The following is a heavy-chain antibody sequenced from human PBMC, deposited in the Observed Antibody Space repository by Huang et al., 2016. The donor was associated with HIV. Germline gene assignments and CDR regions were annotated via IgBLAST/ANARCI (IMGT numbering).Heavy chain of an antibody. J-gene: IGHJ6*02. CDR1: GTSITSSTFY. D-gene: IGHD2-2*03. V-gene: IGHV4-39*02. CDR3: AREVRSVDTDRPDGYYYRGLDV. CDR2: VCFIGNT. Sequence: QLRESGPGLVTPSETLSLTCSASGTSITSSTFYWGWFRQPPGRGLEWIGSVCFIGNTYYNPSLKSRGTISIDTANKQYSMRLTSVTAAETAVYFCAREVRSVDTDRPDGYYYRGLDVWGQGTTVIVSS.